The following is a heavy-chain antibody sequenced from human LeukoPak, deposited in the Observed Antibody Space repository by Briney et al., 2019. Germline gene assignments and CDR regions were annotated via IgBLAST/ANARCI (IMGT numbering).Heavy chain of an antibody. CDR2: IYSGGST. J-gene: IGHJ6*02. D-gene: IGHD4-23*01. Sequence: GGSLRLSCAASGFTVSSNYMSWVRQAPGKGLEWVSVIYSGGSTYYADSVKGRFTISRDNSKNTLYLQMNSLRVEDTAVYYCARDRDYGGNSRPHYYGMDVWGQGTTVTVSS. CDR3: ARDRDYGGNSRPHYYGMDV. V-gene: IGHV3-53*01. CDR1: GFTVSSNY.